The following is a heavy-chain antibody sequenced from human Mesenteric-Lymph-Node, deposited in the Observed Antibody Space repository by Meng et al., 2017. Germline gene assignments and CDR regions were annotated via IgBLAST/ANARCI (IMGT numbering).Heavy chain of an antibody. CDR3: ARGYYDSSGYGYWYFDL. D-gene: IGHD3-22*01. CDR2: IYYSGST. V-gene: IGHV4-30-4*01. Sequence: VQLQESGPGLVKPSQTLSLTCTVSGGSISSGDYYWSWIRQPPGKGLEWIGYIYYSGSTYYNPSLKSRVTMSVDTSKNQFSLKLSSVTAADTAVYYCARGYYDSSGYGYWYFDLWGLGTLVTVSS. CDR1: GGSISSGDYY. J-gene: IGHJ2*01.